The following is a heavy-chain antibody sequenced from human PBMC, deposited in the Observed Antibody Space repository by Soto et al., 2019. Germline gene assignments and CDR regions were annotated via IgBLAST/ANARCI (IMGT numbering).Heavy chain of an antibody. CDR3: AGRSGSSDY. CDR2: ISYDEIDK. J-gene: IGHJ4*02. CDR1: GCTFSNYT. D-gene: IGHD3-10*01. Sequence: WGSLRLSCAASGCTFSNYTMHWVRQAPGKGLEWVALISYDEIDKYFADAVKGRFTISRDNSKNTLYLQMDSLRAEDSAVYYCAGRSGSSDYWGRGTLVTVSS. V-gene: IGHV3-30*04.